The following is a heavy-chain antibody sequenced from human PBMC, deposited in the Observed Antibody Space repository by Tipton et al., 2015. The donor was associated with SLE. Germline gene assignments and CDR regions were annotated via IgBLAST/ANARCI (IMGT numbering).Heavy chain of an antibody. D-gene: IGHD3-3*01. CDR3: SKTGPVMYDFQGGEEY. CDR2: IIPIFGTA. J-gene: IGHJ4*02. V-gene: IGHV1-69*01. CDR1: GGTFTSYA. Sequence: QVQLVQSGPEVKKPGSSVKVSCKASGGTFTSYALSWVRQAPGQGLEWMGGIIPIFGTANYAQKFQGRVTITADESTSTAYMELSSLRSEDTAVYYCSKTGPVMYDFQGGEEYWGQGTLVTVSS.